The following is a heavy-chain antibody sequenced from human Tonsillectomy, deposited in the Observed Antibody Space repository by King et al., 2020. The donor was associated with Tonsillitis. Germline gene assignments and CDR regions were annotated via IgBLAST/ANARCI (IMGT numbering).Heavy chain of an antibody. CDR1: GYSFASDS. CDR2: IDTSDSYT. Sequence: VQLVESGAEVKKPGESLRISCKGTGYSFASDSISWVRHMPGKGLEWMGKIDTSDSYTNYSPSFQGHVTMSADESITTAYLQWSSLKASYTAMYYCATMKRLLLSSWGQGTLVTVSS. J-gene: IGHJ4*02. V-gene: IGHV5-10-1*03. D-gene: IGHD3-3*01. CDR3: ATMKRLLLSS.